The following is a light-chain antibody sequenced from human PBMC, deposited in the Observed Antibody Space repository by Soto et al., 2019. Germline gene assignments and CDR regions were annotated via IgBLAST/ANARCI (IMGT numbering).Light chain of an antibody. CDR2: GAS. CDR1: QSVSSSY. V-gene: IGKV3-20*01. CDR3: QQYGSSPLFT. Sequence: EIVLTQSPGTLSLSPGERATLSCRASQSVSSSYLAWYQQKPGQAPRLLIYGASSRATGIPDRFSGSGSATDFTLTISRLEPEDVAVYYCQQYGSSPLFTFGPGTKVDL. J-gene: IGKJ3*01.